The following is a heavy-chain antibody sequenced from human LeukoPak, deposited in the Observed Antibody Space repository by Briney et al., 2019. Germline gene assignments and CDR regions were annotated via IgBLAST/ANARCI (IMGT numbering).Heavy chain of an antibody. Sequence: PGGSLRLSCAASGFIFSNDAMHWVRQAPGKGLEWVSSISSSSSYIYYADSVKGRFTISRDNAKNSLYLQMNSLRAEDTAVYYCARAPYGDYASHWGQGTLVTVSS. CDR3: ARAPYGDYASH. J-gene: IGHJ4*02. CDR2: ISSSSSYI. D-gene: IGHD4-17*01. CDR1: GFIFSNDA. V-gene: IGHV3-21*01.